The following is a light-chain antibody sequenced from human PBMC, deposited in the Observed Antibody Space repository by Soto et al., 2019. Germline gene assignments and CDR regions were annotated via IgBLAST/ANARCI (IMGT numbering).Light chain of an antibody. CDR3: QQYYSTPPT. Sequence: DIVMTQSPDSLAVSLGERATINCKSSQSVLYSSNNKNYLAWYQQKPGQPPKLLIYWASTRESGVPDRFSGSGSGTDFTLTISYLQAEDVAVYYCQQYYSTPPTFGQGTKLEIK. CDR1: QSVLYSSNNKNY. V-gene: IGKV4-1*01. J-gene: IGKJ2*01. CDR2: WAS.